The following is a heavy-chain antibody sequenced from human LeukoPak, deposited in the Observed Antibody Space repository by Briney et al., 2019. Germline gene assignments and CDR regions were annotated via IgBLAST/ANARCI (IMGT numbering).Heavy chain of an antibody. CDR2: IRSKANSYAT. D-gene: IGHD6-25*01. CDR1: GFTFCGSA. V-gene: IGHV3-73*01. Sequence: GGSLRLSCAASGFTFCGSAMHWVRQASGKGPEWVGRIRSKANSYATAYAASVKGRFTISRDDSKNTAYLQMNSLKTEDTAVYYCTRRTGAGSYYFDFWGQGTLVTVSS. J-gene: IGHJ4*02. CDR3: TRRTGAGSYYFDF.